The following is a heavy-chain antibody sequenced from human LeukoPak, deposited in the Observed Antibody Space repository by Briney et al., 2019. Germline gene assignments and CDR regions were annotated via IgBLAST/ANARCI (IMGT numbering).Heavy chain of an antibody. CDR1: GGSFSGYY. J-gene: IGHJ1*01. CDR2: INHDGST. D-gene: IGHD4-23*01. Sequence: SETLSLTCAVYGGSFSGYYWSWIRQPPGKGLEWIGEINHDGSTNYNPSLKSRVTISIDTSKNQFSLKLSSVTAADTAVYYCARYSDYGGNSRVFQHWGQGTLVTVSS. V-gene: IGHV4-34*01. CDR3: ARYSDYGGNSRVFQH.